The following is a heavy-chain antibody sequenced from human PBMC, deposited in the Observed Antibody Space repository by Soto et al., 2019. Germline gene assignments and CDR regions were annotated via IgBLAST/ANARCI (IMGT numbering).Heavy chain of an antibody. D-gene: IGHD5-12*01. CDR1: GHTSNSYV. CDR2: VIPLLGSV. V-gene: IGHV1-69*06. J-gene: IGHJ4*02. Sequence: QVQLVQSGAEVKKPGSSVKVSCRASGHTSNSYVIMWVRQAPGQGLEWMGGVIPLLGSVAYEQNARGRVTITAEKSTSTAYMEMTNLRYDDTAVYYCAGFGYSNGDAYWGQGTQVTVSS. CDR3: AGFGYSNGDAY.